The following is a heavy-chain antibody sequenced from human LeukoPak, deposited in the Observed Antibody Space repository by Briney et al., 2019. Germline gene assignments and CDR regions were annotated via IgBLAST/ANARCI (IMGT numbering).Heavy chain of an antibody. D-gene: IGHD7-27*01. V-gene: IGHV1-2*02. CDR2: ISAYDGNT. CDR3: ARDGDSPDV. CDR1: GYTFTGYY. J-gene: IGHJ6*02. Sequence: ASVKVSCKASGYTFTGYYMHWVRQAPGQGLEWMGWISAYDGNTNYAQKFQGRVTMTRDTSISTAYMELNRLTFDDAAVYYCARDGDSPDVWGQGTTVTVSS.